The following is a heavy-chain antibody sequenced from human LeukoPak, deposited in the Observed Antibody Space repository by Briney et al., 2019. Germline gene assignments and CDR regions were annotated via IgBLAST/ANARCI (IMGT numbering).Heavy chain of an antibody. J-gene: IGHJ3*02. CDR2: IWYDGSNK. CDR1: GFTFSSYG. Sequence: GRSLRLSCAASGFTFSSYGMHWVRQAPGKGLEWVAVIWYDGSNKYYADSVKGRFTISRDNSKNTLYLQMNSLRAEDTAVYYCARPRKDAYYYDSSGYYRPDAFDIWGQGTMVTVSS. V-gene: IGHV3-33*08. CDR3: ARPRKDAYYYDSSGYYRPDAFDI. D-gene: IGHD3-22*01.